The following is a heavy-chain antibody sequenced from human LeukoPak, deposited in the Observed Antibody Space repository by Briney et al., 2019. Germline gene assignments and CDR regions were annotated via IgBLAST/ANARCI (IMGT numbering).Heavy chain of an antibody. V-gene: IGHV3-33*01. CDR2: IWYDGSNK. J-gene: IGHJ6*02. CDR1: GFTFSSYG. D-gene: IGHD3/OR15-3a*01. Sequence: GGSLRLSCAASGFTFSSYGMHWVRQAPGKGLEWVAVIWYDGSNKYYADSVKGRFTISGDNSKNTLYLQMNSLRAEDTAVYYCARDQVDGLYGMDVWGRGTTVTVSS. CDR3: ARDQVDGLYGMDV.